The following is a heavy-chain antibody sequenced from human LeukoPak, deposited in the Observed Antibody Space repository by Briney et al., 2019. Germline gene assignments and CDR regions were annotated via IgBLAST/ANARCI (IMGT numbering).Heavy chain of an antibody. CDR1: GYTLTGYY. D-gene: IGHD6-13*01. J-gene: IGHJ4*02. V-gene: IGHV1-2*02. CDR2: INPNSGDT. CDR3: ARLGSSWWYYPDY. Sequence: VGSVKVSCKASGYTLTGYYMHWVRQAPGQGLEWMGWINPNSGDTNYAQKFQGRVTMTRDTSISTAYMELSRLRSDDTAVYYCARLGSSWWYYPDYWGQGTLVTVSS.